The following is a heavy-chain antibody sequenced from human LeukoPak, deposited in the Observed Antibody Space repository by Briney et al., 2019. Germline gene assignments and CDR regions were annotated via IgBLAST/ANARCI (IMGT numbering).Heavy chain of an antibody. CDR3: ARGPYYYDSSGAFDI. D-gene: IGHD3-22*01. V-gene: IGHV4-61*02. CDR1: GDSISSGDYY. J-gene: IGHJ3*02. Sequence: ASETLSLTCTVSGDSISSGDYYWSWIRQPAGKGLEWIGRISSSGSTNYNPSLKSRVTISVDTSKNQFSLKLSSVPAADTAVYFCARGPYYYDSSGAFDIWGQGTMVTVSS. CDR2: ISSSGST.